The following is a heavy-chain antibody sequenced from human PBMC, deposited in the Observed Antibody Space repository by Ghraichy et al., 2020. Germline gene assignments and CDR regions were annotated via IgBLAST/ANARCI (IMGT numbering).Heavy chain of an antibody. CDR3: ARRIAAASLGAFDI. CDR1: GFTFSSYW. CDR2: ISSDGSST. D-gene: IGHD6-13*01. J-gene: IGHJ3*02. V-gene: IGHV3-74*01. Sequence: GGSLRLSCAASGFTFSSYWMHWVRQAPGKGLVWVSRISSDGSSTSYADSVKGRFTISRDSAKNTLYLQMNSLRAEDTAVYYCARRIAAASLGAFDIWDQGTMVTVSS.